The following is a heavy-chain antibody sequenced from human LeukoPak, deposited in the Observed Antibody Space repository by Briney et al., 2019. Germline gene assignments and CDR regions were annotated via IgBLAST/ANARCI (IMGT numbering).Heavy chain of an antibody. CDR2: IIPIFGTA. CDR1: GGTFSNYA. Sequence: SVKVSCKASGGTFSNYAISWVRQAPGQGLEWMGGIIPIFGTANYAQKFQGRVTITADESTSTAYMELSGLRSEDTAVYYCAREEWGSGSYLNLDYWGQGTLVTVSS. D-gene: IGHD1-26*01. J-gene: IGHJ4*02. CDR3: AREEWGSGSYLNLDY. V-gene: IGHV1-69*13.